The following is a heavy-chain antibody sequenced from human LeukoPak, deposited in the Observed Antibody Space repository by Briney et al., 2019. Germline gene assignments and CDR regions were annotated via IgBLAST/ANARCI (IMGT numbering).Heavy chain of an antibody. V-gene: IGHV3-21*01. D-gene: IGHD4-17*01. CDR2: ISSSSSYI. Sequence: GGSLRLSCAASGFTFSSYSMNWVRQAPGKGLEWVSSISSSSSYIYYADSLKGRFTISRDNAKNSLYLQMNSLRAEDTAVYYCAREREVTTSLDYWGQGTLVTVSS. CDR3: AREREVTTSLDY. CDR1: GFTFSSYS. J-gene: IGHJ4*02.